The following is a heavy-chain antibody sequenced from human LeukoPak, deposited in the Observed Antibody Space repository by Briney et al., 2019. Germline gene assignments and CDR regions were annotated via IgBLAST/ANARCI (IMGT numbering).Heavy chain of an antibody. J-gene: IGHJ4*02. CDR3: ARVRNSGFRYVDS. V-gene: IGHV1-18*01. D-gene: IGHD5-12*01. CDR1: GGTFSSYA. Sequence: GASVKVSCKASGGTFSSYAISWVRQAPGQGLEWVGSISAYNGNTNYAQKLQGRVTMTTDTSTSTAYMDLRSLRSDDTAVYYCARVRNSGFRYVDSWGQGTLVTVSS. CDR2: ISAYNGNT.